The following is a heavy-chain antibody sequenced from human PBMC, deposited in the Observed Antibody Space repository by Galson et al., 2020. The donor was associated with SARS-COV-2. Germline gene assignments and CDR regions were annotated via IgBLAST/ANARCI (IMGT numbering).Heavy chain of an antibody. CDR1: GFPFSTYS. Sequence: NSGGSLRLSCAASGFPFSTYSMNWVRLAPGKGLEWVSSISTSSSYTYYVDSVKGRFSISRDNPRNSLYLQMNSLRDEDTAVYYSARDEGIRGYNYGRLYYGMDVWGQGTTVTVSS. CDR3: ARDEGIRGYNYGRLYYGMDV. D-gene: IGHD5-18*01. J-gene: IGHJ6*02. V-gene: IGHV3-21*01. CDR2: ISTSSSYT.